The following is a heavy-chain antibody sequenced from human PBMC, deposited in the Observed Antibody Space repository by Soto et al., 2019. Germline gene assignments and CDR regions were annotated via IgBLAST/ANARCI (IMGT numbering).Heavy chain of an antibody. CDR1: GFTFGDYD. V-gene: IGHV3-49*03. Sequence: EVQLVESGGGLVQPGRSLRLSCTASGFTFGDYDMSWFRQAPGKGLEWVGFIRRKVSGGTTEYAASVKGRFTLSRDDSTSIAYLQMNSLKTEDTAVYYCTRHFSGSGGWGQGTLVTVSS. CDR2: IRRKVSGGTT. J-gene: IGHJ4*02. D-gene: IGHD2-15*01. CDR3: TRHFSGSGG.